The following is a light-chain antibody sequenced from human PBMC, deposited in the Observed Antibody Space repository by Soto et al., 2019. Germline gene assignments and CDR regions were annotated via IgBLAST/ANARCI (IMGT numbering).Light chain of an antibody. CDR2: AAS. CDR1: QTVSRY. CDR3: QQTYSNLWT. J-gene: IGKJ1*01. V-gene: IGKV1-39*01. Sequence: PLTQSHSPLSAPVGDTATIPSGASQTVSRYLNWYQQKSGTAPKLLIYAASTLHTGVPSRFSGRGSGTDFTLTINNLQREDFADYFCQQTYSNLWTFGQGTKVDI.